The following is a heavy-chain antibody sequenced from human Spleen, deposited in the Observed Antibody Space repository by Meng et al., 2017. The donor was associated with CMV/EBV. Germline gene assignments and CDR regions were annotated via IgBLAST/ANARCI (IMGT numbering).Heavy chain of an antibody. CDR3: ARSPGWWSLDY. CDR2: VSHSGTT. V-gene: IGHV4-4*01. Sequence: TCAVSGASITRASAWWTWVRQPPGRGLEWIGEVSHSGTTKYIASLRSRVTISIDMIKNHFSLTLTSVTAADTGVYFCARSPGWWSLDYWGQGALVTVSS. D-gene: IGHD2-15*01. J-gene: IGHJ4*02. CDR1: GASITRASAW.